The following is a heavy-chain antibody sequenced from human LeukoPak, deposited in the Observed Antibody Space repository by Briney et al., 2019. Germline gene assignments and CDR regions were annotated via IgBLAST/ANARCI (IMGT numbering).Heavy chain of an antibody. D-gene: IGHD3-10*01. V-gene: IGHV3-23*01. CDR2: ISGSGDTT. Sequence: AGGSLRLSCAASGFTFSDYYMSWFRLAPGKGLEWVSVISGSGDTTNYADSVKGRFTISRDNSKFMLYLQMNSLRAEDTAVYYCAKDGSASYWQLYFDYWGQGTLVTVSS. CDR3: AKDGSASYWQLYFDY. J-gene: IGHJ4*02. CDR1: GFTFSDYY.